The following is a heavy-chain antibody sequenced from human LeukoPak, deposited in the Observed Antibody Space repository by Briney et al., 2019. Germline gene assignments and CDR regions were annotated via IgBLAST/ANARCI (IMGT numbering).Heavy chain of an antibody. CDR1: GFTFSTYG. D-gene: IGHD6-13*01. J-gene: IGHJ4*02. Sequence: PGGSLRFSCAASGFTFSTYGMHWVRQAPGKGLEWVAVIWYDGSNKYYADSVKGRFTISRDNSKNTLYLQMNGLRAEDTAVYYCARDGYSSSWYDYWGQGTLVTVSS. CDR3: ARDGYSSSWYDY. CDR2: IWYDGSNK. V-gene: IGHV3-33*01.